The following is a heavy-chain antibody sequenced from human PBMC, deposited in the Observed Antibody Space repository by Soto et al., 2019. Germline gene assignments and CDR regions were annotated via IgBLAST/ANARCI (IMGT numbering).Heavy chain of an antibody. J-gene: IGHJ4*02. V-gene: IGHV3-23*01. CDR2: ISGSGGST. D-gene: IGHD2-15*01. CDR1: GFTFSSYA. Sequence: GGSLRLSCAASGFTFSSYAMSWVRQAPGKGLEWVSAISGSGGSTYYADSVKGRSTISRDNSKNTLYLQMNSLRAEDTAVYYCATYQTLGYCSGGSCYPVWGQGTLVTVSS. CDR3: ATYQTLGYCSGGSCYPV.